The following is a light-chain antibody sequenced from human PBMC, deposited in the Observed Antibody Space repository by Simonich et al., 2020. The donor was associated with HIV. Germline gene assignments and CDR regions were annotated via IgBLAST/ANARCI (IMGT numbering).Light chain of an antibody. CDR2: DAS. V-gene: IGKV3-11*01. CDR3: QQRSNYT. Sequence: EIVLTQFPATLSLSPVERATISCRASQSVNSYLAWYQQKPGQTPRLLIYDASNRATCIPARCSGSGSGTDFTLTISSLEPEDFAVYYCQQRSNYTFGQGTKLEIK. J-gene: IGKJ2*01. CDR1: QSVNSY.